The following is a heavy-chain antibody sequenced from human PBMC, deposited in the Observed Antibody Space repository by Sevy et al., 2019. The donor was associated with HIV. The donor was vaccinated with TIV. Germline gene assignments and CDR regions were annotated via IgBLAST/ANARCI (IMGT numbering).Heavy chain of an antibody. D-gene: IGHD3-10*01. V-gene: IGHV3-23*01. Sequence: GGSLRLSCAASGFTFTNYAMNWVRQAPGKGLEWVSGISDSGDTTHYAESVKGRFTISRDNPKKTVSLQMSSLGAEDTAIYYCAKLPSTVMFREKGYWGQGTRVTVSS. CDR3: AKLPSTVMFREKGY. CDR1: GFTFTNYA. J-gene: IGHJ4*02. CDR2: ISDSGDTT.